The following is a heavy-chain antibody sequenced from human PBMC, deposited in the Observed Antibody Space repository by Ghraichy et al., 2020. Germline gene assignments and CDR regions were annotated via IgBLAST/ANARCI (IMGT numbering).Heavy chain of an antibody. V-gene: IGHV1-2*02. Sequence: ASVKVSCTASGYTFTGYSIHWVRQAPGQGLEWMGLINPNNGATNYAQKFQGRVTVTRDTSITTAYVELSRLTSDDTAIYYCARDRSGSYEYWGQGTLVTVSS. CDR1: GYTFTGYS. CDR3: ARDRSGSYEY. J-gene: IGHJ4*02. D-gene: IGHD1-26*01. CDR2: INPNNGAT.